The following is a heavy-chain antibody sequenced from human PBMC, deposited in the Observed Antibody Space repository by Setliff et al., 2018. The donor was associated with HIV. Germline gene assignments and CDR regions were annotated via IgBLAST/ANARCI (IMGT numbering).Heavy chain of an antibody. CDR2: IYYTGTT. CDR3: SRGTYYKGLDP. V-gene: IGHV4-31*11. J-gene: IGHJ5*02. CDR1: GGSINTGGYY. Sequence: SETLSLTCVVSGGSINTGGYYWTWIRQVPGKGLEWIGSIYYTGTTNYNPSLESRLTISIDTSQNHFSLRLTSVTAADTALYFCSRGTYYKGLDPWGQGTLVTVSS. D-gene: IGHD3-10*01.